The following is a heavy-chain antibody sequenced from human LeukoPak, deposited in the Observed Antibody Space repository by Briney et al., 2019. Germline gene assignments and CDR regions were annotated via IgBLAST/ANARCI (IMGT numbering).Heavy chain of an antibody. CDR3: ARARKLADDAFDV. J-gene: IGHJ3*01. Sequence: ASVKVSCKASGYTFTSYGISWVRQAPGQGLEWMGWINPNSGGTNYAQKFQGRVTMTRDTSISTVYMELSGLTSDDTAVYFCARARKLADDAFDVWGQGSMVTVSS. CDR2: INPNSGGT. V-gene: IGHV1-2*02. CDR1: GYTFTSYG.